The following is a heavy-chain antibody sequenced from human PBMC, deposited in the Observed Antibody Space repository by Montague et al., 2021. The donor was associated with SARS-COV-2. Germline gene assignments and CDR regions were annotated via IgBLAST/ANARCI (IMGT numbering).Heavy chain of an antibody. D-gene: IGHD1-1*01. Sequence: SETLSLTCTVSGYSISSGDYWGWIRQPPGKGLEWIGRIYRNGNTYNNPPLKRRVIISVDTTKNQFSLMLRSVTAADTVVYYCARVSISYDPDDASYGMDVWGQGTTVTVSS. J-gene: IGHJ6*02. CDR3: ARVSISYDPDDASYGMDV. CDR2: IYRNGNT. CDR1: GYSISSGDY. V-gene: IGHV4-38-2*02.